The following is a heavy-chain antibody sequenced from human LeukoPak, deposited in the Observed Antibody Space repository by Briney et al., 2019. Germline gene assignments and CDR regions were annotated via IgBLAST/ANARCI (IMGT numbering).Heavy chain of an antibody. Sequence: ASVKVSCKASGHIFTSYYMYWVRQAPGQGLEWMGIINPSGGSIRYAQKFQGRVTMTRDTSTSTVYMELSSLRSEDTAVYYCAREDFYDSGSNDYWGQGTLVTVSS. D-gene: IGHD3-22*01. CDR2: INPSGGSI. CDR3: AREDFYDSGSNDY. V-gene: IGHV1-46*01. CDR1: GHIFTSYY. J-gene: IGHJ4*02.